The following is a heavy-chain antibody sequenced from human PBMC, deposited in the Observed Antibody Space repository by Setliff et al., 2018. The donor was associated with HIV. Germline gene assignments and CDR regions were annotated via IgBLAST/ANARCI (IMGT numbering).Heavy chain of an antibody. V-gene: IGHV4-34*01. CDR3: ARGLGGYCSSVSCYEADH. CDR2: IDQSGST. Sequence: SETLSLTCAVYGGSFSGYSWTWIRQPPGKGLEWIGEIDQSGSTNYNPSLKSRVTTSVDTSKNQFSLRLSSVTAADTAVYYCARGLGGYCSSVSCYEADHWGQGTRVTVS. D-gene: IGHD2-2*01. J-gene: IGHJ5*02. CDR1: GGSFSGYS.